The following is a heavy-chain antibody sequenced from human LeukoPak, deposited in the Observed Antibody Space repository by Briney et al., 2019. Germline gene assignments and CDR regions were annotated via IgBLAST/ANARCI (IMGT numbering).Heavy chain of an antibody. J-gene: IGHJ5*02. V-gene: IGHV3-23*01. Sequence: PGGSLRLSCAASGFAFNFYAMTWVRQAPGKRLQWVSTINASGGNTYYAESVRGRFTISRDNSKDTLYLQLNSLTAEDTAIYYCAKPISGGLAVSADWFDPWGEGTLVAVSP. D-gene: IGHD6-19*01. CDR3: AKPISGGLAVSADWFDP. CDR2: INASGGNT. CDR1: GFAFNFYA.